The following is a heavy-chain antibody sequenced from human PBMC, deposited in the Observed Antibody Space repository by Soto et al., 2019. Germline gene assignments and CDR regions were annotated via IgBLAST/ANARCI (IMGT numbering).Heavy chain of an antibody. Sequence: GGSLRLSCAASGFTFSSYAMHWVRQAPGKGLEYVSAISSNGGSTYYADSVNGRFTISRDTSKNTLYLQMDSLRSEDMSVYYFARAGYCSSTSCYGLDYWGQGTLVTGSS. J-gene: IGHJ4*02. CDR2: ISSNGGST. V-gene: IGHV3-64*02. CDR3: ARAGYCSSTSCYGLDY. CDR1: GFTFSSYA. D-gene: IGHD2-2*01.